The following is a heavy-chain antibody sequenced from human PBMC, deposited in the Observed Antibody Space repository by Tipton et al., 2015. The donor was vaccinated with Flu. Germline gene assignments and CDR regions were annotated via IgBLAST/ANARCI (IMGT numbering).Heavy chain of an antibody. CDR3: ARDLRGYSGYTGGDALDM. D-gene: IGHD5-12*01. V-gene: IGHV4-4*07. CDR1: GGSISTSY. CDR2: ISTSGST. J-gene: IGHJ3*02. Sequence: TLSLTCTVSGGSISTSYWSWIRPPAGKGLEWIGRISTSGSTNYNASLESRVTLSRDTSKNHISLRLTSATAADTALYYCARDLRGYSGYTGGDALDMWGRGIMVFVSS.